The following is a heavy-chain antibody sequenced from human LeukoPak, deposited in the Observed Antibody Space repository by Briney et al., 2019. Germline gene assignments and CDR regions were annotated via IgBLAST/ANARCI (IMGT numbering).Heavy chain of an antibody. CDR3: ARHSEYYDFWSGPDY. J-gene: IGHJ4*02. CDR1: GYSFTSYW. CDR2: IYPGDSDT. V-gene: IGHV5-51*01. D-gene: IGHD3-3*01. Sequence: GESLKISCKGSGYSFTSYWIGWVRQMPGKGLEWMGIIYPGDSDTRYSPSFQGQVTISADKSIRTAYLQWSSLKASDTAMYYCARHSEYYDFWSGPDYWGQGTLVTVSS.